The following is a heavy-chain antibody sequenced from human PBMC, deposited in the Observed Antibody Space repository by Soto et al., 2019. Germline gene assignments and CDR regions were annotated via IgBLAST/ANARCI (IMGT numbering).Heavy chain of an antibody. CDR3: ASAQQVILRYYYGLDV. D-gene: IGHD6-13*01. CDR2: IYYDDGST. V-gene: IGHV3-53*02. J-gene: IGHJ6*02. CDR1: GFTVSTNY. Sequence: EVQLVETGGGLIQPGGPLRLSCAVSGFTVSTNYMSWVRQAPGKGLEWVSVIYYDDGSTYYADSVKGRFSISRDSSRNTLYLQMNSLRAEDTAVYYCASAQQVILRYYYGLDVWGQGTTVTVSS.